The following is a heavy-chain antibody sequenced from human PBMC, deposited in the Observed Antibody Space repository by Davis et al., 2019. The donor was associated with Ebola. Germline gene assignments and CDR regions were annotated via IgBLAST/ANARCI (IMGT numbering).Heavy chain of an antibody. Sequence: PGGSLRLSCSASGFTFNNYAMHWVRQAPGRGLDFVSGINDNGGTTHYADSVKGIFTISRDDSRSTVYLQMSRLTVEDTALYYCVKDRRGSYAFDIWGQGTMVTVSS. CDR2: INDNGGTT. D-gene: IGHD1-26*01. CDR1: GFTFNNYA. V-gene: IGHV3-64D*06. J-gene: IGHJ3*02. CDR3: VKDRRGSYAFDI.